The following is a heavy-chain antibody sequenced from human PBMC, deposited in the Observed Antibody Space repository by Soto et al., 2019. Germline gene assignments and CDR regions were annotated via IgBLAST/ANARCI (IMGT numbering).Heavy chain of an antibody. V-gene: IGHV4-34*01. D-gene: IGHD6-19*01. CDR1: GGSFSGYY. J-gene: IGHJ5*02. CDR3: AREAIAVAGTRRVWFDP. Sequence: SETLSLTCAVYGGSFSGYYWRWIRQPPGKGLEWIGEINHSGSTNYNPSLKSRVTISVDTSKNQFSLKLSSVTAADTAVYYCAREAIAVAGTRRVWFDPWGQGTLVTVSS. CDR2: INHSGST.